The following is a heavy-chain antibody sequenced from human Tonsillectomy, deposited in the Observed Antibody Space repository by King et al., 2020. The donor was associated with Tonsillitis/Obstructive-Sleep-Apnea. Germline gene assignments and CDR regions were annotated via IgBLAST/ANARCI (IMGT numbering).Heavy chain of an antibody. V-gene: IGHV3-15*07. CDR2: IKSKTDGGTT. CDR3: TTEGLGYCSSTSCYRD. D-gene: IGHD2-2*02. Sequence: QLVQSGGGLVKPGGSLRLPCAASGFTFSNAWMNSVRQAPGKGLEWVGRIKSKTDGGTTDYAAPVKGRFTISRDDSKNTLYLQMNSLKTEDTAVYYCTTEGLGYCSSTSCYRDWGQGTPVTVSS. J-gene: IGHJ4*02. CDR1: GFTFSNAW.